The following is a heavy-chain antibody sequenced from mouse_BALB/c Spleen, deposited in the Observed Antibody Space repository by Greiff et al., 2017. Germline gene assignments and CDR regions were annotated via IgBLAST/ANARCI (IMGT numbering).Heavy chain of an antibody. V-gene: IGHV1-69*02. CDR2: IYPSDSYT. Sequence: QVQLQQPGAELVRPGASVKLSCKASGYTFTSYWINWVKQRPGQGLEWIGNIYPSDSYTNYNQKFKDKATLTVDKSSSTAYMQLSSPTSEDSAVYYCTRGYYAFDYWGQGTTLTVSS. CDR3: TRGYYAFDY. J-gene: IGHJ2*01. D-gene: IGHD1-1*01. CDR1: GYTFTSYW.